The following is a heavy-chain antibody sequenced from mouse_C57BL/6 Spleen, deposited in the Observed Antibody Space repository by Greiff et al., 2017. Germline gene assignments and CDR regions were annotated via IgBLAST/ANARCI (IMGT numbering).Heavy chain of an antibody. J-gene: IGHJ4*01. CDR2: ISSGRSTI. D-gene: IGHD2-2*01. V-gene: IGHV5-17*01. CDR1: GFTFSDYG. Sequence: VKLMESGGGLVKPGGSLKLSCAASGFTFSDYGMHWVRQAPEKGLEWVAYISSGRSTIYYADTVKGRFTISRDNAKNTLFLQMTSVRSEDTAMYYCAEGNDDAMDYWGQGTAVTVSS. CDR3: AEGNDDAMDY.